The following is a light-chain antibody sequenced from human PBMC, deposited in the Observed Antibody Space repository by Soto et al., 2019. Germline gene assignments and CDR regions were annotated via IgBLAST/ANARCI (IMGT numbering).Light chain of an antibody. V-gene: IGKV3D-15*01. CDR3: QQYYKRPPWT. CDR1: QNVSDS. J-gene: IGKJ1*01. Sequence: VMTQSPATLSASPGDSVALSCKSSQNVSDSLAWYQQKPGQAPRLLIYDSSARASDVPVRFSGGGTGAEFTLTISNLQTEDFAVYICQQYYKRPPWTFGQGTKVDI. CDR2: DSS.